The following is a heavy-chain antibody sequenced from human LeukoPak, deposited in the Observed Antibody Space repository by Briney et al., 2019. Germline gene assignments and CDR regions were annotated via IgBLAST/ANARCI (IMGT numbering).Heavy chain of an antibody. CDR3: AKRLDRRDGYKIFDY. J-gene: IGHJ4*02. CDR2: IYYSGST. D-gene: IGHD5-24*01. Sequence: SETLSLTCTVSGGSISSSSYYWGWIRQPPGKGLEWIGSIYYSGSTYYNPSLKSRVTISVDTSKNQFSLKLSSVTAADTAAYYCAKRLDRRDGYKIFDYWGQGTLVTVSS. CDR1: GGSISSSSYY. V-gene: IGHV4-39*01.